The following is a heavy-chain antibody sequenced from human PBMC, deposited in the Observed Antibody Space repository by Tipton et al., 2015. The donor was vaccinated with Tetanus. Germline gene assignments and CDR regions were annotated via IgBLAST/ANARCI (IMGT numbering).Heavy chain of an antibody. D-gene: IGHD3-22*01. Sequence: SLRLSCAASGFTFSSYAMSWVRQAPGKGLEWVSAISGSGGSTYYADSVKGRFTISRDNSKNTLYLQMNSLRAEDTAVYYCAKYYYDSSGYFGRGGYWYFDLWGRGTLVTVSS. CDR1: GFTFSSYA. CDR3: AKYYYDSSGYFGRGGYWYFDL. CDR2: ISGSGGST. V-gene: IGHV3-23*01. J-gene: IGHJ2*01.